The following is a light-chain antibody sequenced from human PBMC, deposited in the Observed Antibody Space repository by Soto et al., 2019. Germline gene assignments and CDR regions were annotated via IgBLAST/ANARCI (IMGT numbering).Light chain of an antibody. CDR1: QSVSSSY. CDR2: GAS. CDR3: QQYGNSRT. Sequence: EIVLTQSPGTLSLSPGERATLSCRASQSVSSSYLAWCQQKPGQAPRLLIYGASSRATGIPDRFSGSGSGTDFTLTISRLEPEDFAVYYCQQYGNSRTFGQGTKVEIK. J-gene: IGKJ1*01. V-gene: IGKV3-20*01.